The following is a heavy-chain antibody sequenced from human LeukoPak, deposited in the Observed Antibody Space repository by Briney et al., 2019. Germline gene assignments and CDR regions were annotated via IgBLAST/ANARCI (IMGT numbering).Heavy chain of an antibody. CDR1: GVSISSYY. J-gene: IGHJ4*02. CDR3: ARSGGWAAPLGY. Sequence: SETLSLTCTVSGVSISSYYWNWIRQPAGKGLEWIGRIYSSGSTNYNPSLQSRVAMSVDTSKNQFSLNLSSVTAADTAVYYCARSGGWAAPLGYWGQGTLVTVSS. D-gene: IGHD3-16*01. V-gene: IGHV4-4*07. CDR2: IYSSGST.